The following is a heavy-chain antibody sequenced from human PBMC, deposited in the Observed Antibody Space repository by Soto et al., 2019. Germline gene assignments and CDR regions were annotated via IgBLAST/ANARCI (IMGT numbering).Heavy chain of an antibody. Sequence: QVQLQQWGAGLLKPSETLSLTCAVYGGSFSGYYWSWIRQPPGKGLEWIGEINHSGSTNYNPSLKSRVTISVDTSKNQFSLKLSSVTAADTAVYYCARNYVLDYWGQGTLVTVSS. V-gene: IGHV4-34*01. CDR2: INHSGST. D-gene: IGHD3-10*02. J-gene: IGHJ4*02. CDR3: ARNYVLDY. CDR1: GGSFSGYY.